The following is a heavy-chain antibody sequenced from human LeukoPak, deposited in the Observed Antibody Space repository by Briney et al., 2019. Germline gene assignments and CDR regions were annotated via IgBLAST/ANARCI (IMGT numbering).Heavy chain of an antibody. V-gene: IGHV1-18*01. D-gene: IGHD6-13*01. CDR1: SYTFTNYA. CDR3: ASESSSYYYMDV. J-gene: IGHJ6*03. Sequence: ASVKVSCKASSYTFTNYAFTWVRQAPGQGLEWMGWISAYNGNTNYAQKLQGRVTMTTDTSTSTAYMELRSLRSDDTAVYYCASESSSYYYMDVWGKGTTVTISS. CDR2: ISAYNGNT.